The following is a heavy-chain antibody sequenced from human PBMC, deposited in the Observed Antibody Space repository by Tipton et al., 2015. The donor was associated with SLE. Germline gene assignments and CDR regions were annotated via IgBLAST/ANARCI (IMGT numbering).Heavy chain of an antibody. V-gene: IGHV4-59*08. J-gene: IGHJ4*02. D-gene: IGHD1/OR15-1a*01. Sequence: TLSLTCTVSGDSINSYYWSWIRQPPGEGLEWIGYIYYSGSTYYNPSLKSRATISVHTSKNQFSLKLSSVTAADTAVYYCARHSGEQPFDNWGQGTLVTVSS. CDR2: IYYSGST. CDR1: GDSINSYY. CDR3: ARHSGEQPFDN.